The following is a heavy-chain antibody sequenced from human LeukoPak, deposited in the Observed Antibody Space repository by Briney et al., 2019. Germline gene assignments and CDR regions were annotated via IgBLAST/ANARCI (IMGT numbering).Heavy chain of an antibody. J-gene: IGHJ4*02. V-gene: IGHV3-48*04. CDR1: GFTFSSYS. CDR3: ARKGGPLGPPFDN. CDR2: ISSRSSTI. Sequence: TGGSLRLSCAASGFTFSSYSMNWVRQAPGKGREGVSYISSRSSTIYYADSVKGRFTISRDNATTSLYLQMNSLRAEDTAVYYCARKGGPLGPPFDNWGQGTLVTVSS. D-gene: IGHD7-27*01.